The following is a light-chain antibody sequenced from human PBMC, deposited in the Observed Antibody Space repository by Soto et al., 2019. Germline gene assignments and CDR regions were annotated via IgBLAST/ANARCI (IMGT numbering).Light chain of an antibody. CDR1: QSISSW. CDR3: QQHHSHAVS. V-gene: IGKV1-5*03. Sequence: DIQMTQSPSTLSASVGDRVTITCRASQSISSWLSWYQQKPGKAPKLLMYQASNLESGVPSRFSGSGSGTEFTLTISSLQPDDFATYYCQQHHSHAVSFGGGTKVEIK. J-gene: IGKJ4*01. CDR2: QAS.